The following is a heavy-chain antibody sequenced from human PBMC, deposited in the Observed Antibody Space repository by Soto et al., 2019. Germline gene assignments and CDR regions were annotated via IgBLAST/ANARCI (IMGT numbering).Heavy chain of an antibody. J-gene: IGHJ4*02. CDR1: GDSITDYY. Sequence: PSETLSLTCTVSGDSITDYYWSWIRESPGKGLEWIAYIHHTGTANYNPSLKSRVTMSVDTSKSQFPLRLSSVTAADTAVYFCARYSVATIRFFDYWGRGTLVTVSS. D-gene: IGHD5-12*01. V-gene: IGHV4-59*01. CDR2: IHHTGTA. CDR3: ARYSVATIRFFDY.